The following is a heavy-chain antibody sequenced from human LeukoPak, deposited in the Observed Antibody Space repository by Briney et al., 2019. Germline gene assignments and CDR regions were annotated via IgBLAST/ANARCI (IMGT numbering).Heavy chain of an antibody. CDR1: GFTFSSYG. V-gene: IGHV3-23*01. CDR2: ISGSGGST. CDR3: ARGPTNGQAFDY. D-gene: IGHD2-8*01. J-gene: IGHJ4*02. Sequence: AGGSLRLSCAASGFTFSSYGMSWVRQAPGKGLEWVSAISGSGGSTYYADSVKGRFTISRDNAKNSLYLQMDSLRAEDTAVYYCARGPTNGQAFDYWGQGTLVSVSS.